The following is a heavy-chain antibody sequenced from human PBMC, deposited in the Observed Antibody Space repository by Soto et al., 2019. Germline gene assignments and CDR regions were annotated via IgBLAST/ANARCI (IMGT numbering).Heavy chain of an antibody. V-gene: IGHV3-23*01. J-gene: IGHJ4*02. D-gene: IGHD1-7*01. CDR1: GFTFSPYA. CDR2: ISANGQGI. CDR3: AKDRNYPRDQFHY. Sequence: PGGSLRLSCAASGFTFSPYALSWVRQAPGKGLEWVSAISANGQGIYYADSVRGRFTISRDNSKNTIFLHMDSLRAEDTAVYYCAKDRNYPRDQFHYWGQGTLVTVSS.